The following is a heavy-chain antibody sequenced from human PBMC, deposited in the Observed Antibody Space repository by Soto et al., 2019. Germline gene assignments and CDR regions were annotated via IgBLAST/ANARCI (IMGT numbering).Heavy chain of an antibody. CDR1: GFTFSSYS. Sequence: GGSLRLSCAASGFTFSSYSMNWVRQAPGKGLEWVSSISSSSSYIYYADSVKGRFTISRDNAKNSLYLQMNSLRAEDTAVYYCASKGRTAGRSWFDPWGQGTLVTVPS. CDR2: ISSSSSYI. D-gene: IGHD6-13*01. V-gene: IGHV3-21*01. J-gene: IGHJ5*02. CDR3: ASKGRTAGRSWFDP.